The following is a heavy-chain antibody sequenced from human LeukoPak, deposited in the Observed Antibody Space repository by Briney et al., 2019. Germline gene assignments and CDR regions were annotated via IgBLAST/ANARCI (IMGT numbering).Heavy chain of an antibody. D-gene: IGHD1-1*01. CDR1: GGSINRGDSY. Sequence: SQTLSLTCTVSGGSINRGDSYWGWLRQHRGKGLEWNGYIYYSGRSYYKPSLKSRVNISLDTSQNQFSLKLRSMTAADTAVYYCARVTWSDVSYFDPWGQGSLVIVSS. CDR2: IYYSGRS. J-gene: IGHJ5*02. CDR3: ARVTWSDVSYFDP. V-gene: IGHV4-31*03.